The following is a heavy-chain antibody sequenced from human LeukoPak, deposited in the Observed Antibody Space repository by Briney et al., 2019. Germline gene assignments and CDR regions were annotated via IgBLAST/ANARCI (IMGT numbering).Heavy chain of an antibody. J-gene: IGHJ4*02. CDR1: GFTFSSYS. Sequence: GGSLRLSCAASGFTFSSYSMNWVRRAPGKGLEWVSSISSSSSYIYYADSVKGRFTISRDNAKNSLYLQMNSLRAEDTAVYYCARGSGRFWYDSWSGWGIVDYWGQGTLVTVSS. D-gene: IGHD3-3*01. CDR2: ISSSSSYI. CDR3: ARGSGRFWYDSWSGWGIVDY. V-gene: IGHV3-21*01.